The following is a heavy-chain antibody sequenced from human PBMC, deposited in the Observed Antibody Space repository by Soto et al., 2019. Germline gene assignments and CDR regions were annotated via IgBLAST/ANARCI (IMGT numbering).Heavy chain of an antibody. CDR3: VYYYDSSGYYPIPH. CDR2: FDPEDGET. D-gene: IGHD3-22*01. J-gene: IGHJ4*02. CDR1: GYTLTELS. V-gene: IGHV1-24*01. Sequence: ASVKVSCKVSGYTLTELSMHWVRQAPGKGLEWMGGFDPEDGETIYAQKFQGRVTMTEDTSTDTAYMELSSLRSEDTAVYYCVYYYDSSGYYPIPHWGQGTLVTVS.